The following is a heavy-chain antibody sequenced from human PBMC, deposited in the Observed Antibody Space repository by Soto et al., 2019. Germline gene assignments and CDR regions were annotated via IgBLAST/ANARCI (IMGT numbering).Heavy chain of an antibody. V-gene: IGHV4-34*01. J-gene: IGHJ4*02. CDR1: GGSFSGYY. CDR2: INHSGST. Sequence: QVQLQQWGAGLLKPSETLSLTCAVYGGSFSGYYWSWIRQPPGKGLEWIGEINHSGSTNYNPSLKSRVTVSVDTSKNQFSLKLSSVTAADTAVYYCAREYCGGDCYPDYWGQGTLVTVSS. CDR3: AREYCGGDCYPDY. D-gene: IGHD2-21*02.